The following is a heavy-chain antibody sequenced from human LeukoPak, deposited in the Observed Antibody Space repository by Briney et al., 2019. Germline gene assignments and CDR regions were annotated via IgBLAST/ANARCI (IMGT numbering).Heavy chain of an antibody. CDR1: GGSISSGSYY. V-gene: IGHV4-61*02. J-gene: IGHJ3*02. CDR2: IYTSGST. D-gene: IGHD5-24*01. Sequence: SETLSLTCTVSGGSISSGSYYWSWIRQPAGKGLEWIGRIYTSGSTNYNPSPKSRVTISVDTSKNQFSLKLSSVTAADTAVYYCARGERDGYNYGFAAFDIWGQGTMVTVSS. CDR3: ARGERDGYNYGFAAFDI.